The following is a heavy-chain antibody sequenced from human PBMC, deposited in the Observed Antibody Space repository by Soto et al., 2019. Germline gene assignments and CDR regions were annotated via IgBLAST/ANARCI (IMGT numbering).Heavy chain of an antibody. Sequence: PGGSLRLSCAASGFTFSSYGMHWVRQAPGKGLEWVAVISYDGSNKYYADSVKGRFTISRDNSKNTLYLQMNSLRAEDTAVYYCAKDPGRGSSTLHLDYWGQGTLVTVSS. V-gene: IGHV3-30*18. CDR3: AKDPGRGSSTLHLDY. J-gene: IGHJ4*02. D-gene: IGHD6-6*01. CDR2: ISYDGSNK. CDR1: GFTFSSYG.